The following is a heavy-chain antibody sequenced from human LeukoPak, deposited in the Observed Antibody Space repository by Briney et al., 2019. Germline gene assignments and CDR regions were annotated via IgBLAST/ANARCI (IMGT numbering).Heavy chain of an antibody. CDR2: IYYSGNT. D-gene: IGHD2-2*01. Sequence: SETLSLTCTVSGGSISSYYWSWIRQPPGKGLEWIGYIYYSGNTIYNPSLKSRVTISIDTSKNQFSLKLSSVTAADTAVYYCAGAPLGYCGSTSCYSSYYYYYGMDVWGQGTTVTVSS. CDR3: AGAPLGYCGSTSCYSSYYYYYGMDV. J-gene: IGHJ6*02. V-gene: IGHV4-59*01. CDR1: GGSISSYY.